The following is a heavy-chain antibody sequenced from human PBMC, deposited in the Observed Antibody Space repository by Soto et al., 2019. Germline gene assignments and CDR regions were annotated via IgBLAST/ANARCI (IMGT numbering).Heavy chain of an antibody. CDR3: ALTYLDPIVVVAENAFDI. J-gene: IGHJ3*02. CDR1: GYTFTGHW. D-gene: IGHD2-21*02. V-gene: IGHV5-51*03. CDR2: IYPGDSDT. Sequence: DVQLVQSGAEVKKPGESLKISCETSGYTFTGHWIGWVRQMPGKGLEWMGIIYPGDSDTKYSPSFQGQVTISADKSTSTAYLQWSSLMASDSAMYYCALTYLDPIVVVAENAFDIWGQGTMVTVSS.